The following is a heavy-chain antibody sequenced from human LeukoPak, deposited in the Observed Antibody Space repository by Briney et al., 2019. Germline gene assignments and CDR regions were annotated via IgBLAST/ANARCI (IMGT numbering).Heavy chain of an antibody. CDR3: ARDRSSYGKGHYDN. CDR1: GDSISSGTYY. CDR2: INYSGLT. V-gene: IGHV4-39*07. Sequence: SETLSLTCTVSGDSISSGTYYWGWIRQPPGKGLEWIGIINYSGLTNYNPSLKSRVTISIDTSKNEFSLKLNSVTAADTAVYYCARDRSSYGKGHYDNWGQGTLVTVSS. J-gene: IGHJ4*02. D-gene: IGHD6-6*01.